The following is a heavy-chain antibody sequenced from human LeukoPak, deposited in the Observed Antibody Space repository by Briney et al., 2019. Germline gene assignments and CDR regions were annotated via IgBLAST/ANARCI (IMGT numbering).Heavy chain of an antibody. V-gene: IGHV1-46*01. CDR3: AREAVAGPYYYGMDV. CDR2: INPSGGST. CDR1: GYTFTSYY. Sequence: ASVKVSCKASGYTFTSYYMHWVRQAPGQGLEWMGIINPSGGSTSYAQKFQGRVTMTRDTSTSTVYMELSSLRSEDTAVYYCAREAVAGPYYYGMDVWGQGTTVTVSS. D-gene: IGHD6-19*01. J-gene: IGHJ6*02.